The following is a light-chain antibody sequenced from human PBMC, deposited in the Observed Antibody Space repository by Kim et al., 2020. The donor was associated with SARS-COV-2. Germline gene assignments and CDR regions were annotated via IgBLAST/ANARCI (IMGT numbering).Light chain of an antibody. J-gene: IGKJ4*01. Sequence: DIQMTQSPHSLSASVGDRVTITCRASQGISKYLVWYQQKPGKAPKSLIYGASSLQSGVPSRFSTSGSGTDFTLTITSLQPEDFATYYCQQYDSYPLTFGGGTKVDIK. V-gene: IGKV1-16*01. CDR3: QQYDSYPLT. CDR2: GAS. CDR1: QGISKY.